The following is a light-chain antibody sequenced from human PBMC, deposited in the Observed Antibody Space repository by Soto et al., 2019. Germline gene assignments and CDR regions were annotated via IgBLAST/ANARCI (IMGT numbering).Light chain of an antibody. CDR2: KVS. Sequence: DVVMTQSPLSLPVTLGQPASISCRSSQSLVYSDGKTYLNWFQQRPGQATRCLIYKVSNRDYAVPDRFSGSGSGTDFTMKISRVEAEDVGVYYCLQGTPWPYTFGQGTKLEIK. J-gene: IGKJ2*01. CDR1: QSLVYSDGKTY. V-gene: IGKV2-30*01. CDR3: LQGTPWPYT.